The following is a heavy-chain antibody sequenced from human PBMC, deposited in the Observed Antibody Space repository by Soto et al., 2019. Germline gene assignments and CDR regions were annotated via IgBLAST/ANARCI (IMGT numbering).Heavy chain of an antibody. D-gene: IGHD2-15*01. V-gene: IGHV1-2*04. J-gene: IGHJ1*01. CDR3: ARGPSRLPSYTEYFQH. Sequence: QVQLVQSGAEVKKPGASVKVSCKASGYTFTGYYMHWVRQAPGQGLEWMGWINPNSGGTNYAQKFQGWVTLTRDTSISPAYMELSRLGSDETAVYYCARGPSRLPSYTEYFQHWGQGTLVTVSS. CDR1: GYTFTGYY. CDR2: INPNSGGT.